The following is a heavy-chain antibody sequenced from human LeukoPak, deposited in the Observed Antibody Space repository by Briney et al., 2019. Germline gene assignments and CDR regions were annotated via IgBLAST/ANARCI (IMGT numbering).Heavy chain of an antibody. Sequence: RTSETLSLTCAVYGGSFSGYYWSWIRQPPGKGLEWIGEINHSGSTNYNPSLKSRVTISVDTSKNQFSLKLSSVTAADTAVYYCARLAGGYCSSTSCYEDAPNWFDPWGQGTLVTVSS. J-gene: IGHJ5*02. V-gene: IGHV4-34*01. D-gene: IGHD2-2*03. CDR1: GGSFSGYY. CDR2: INHSGST. CDR3: ARLAGGYCSSTSCYEDAPNWFDP.